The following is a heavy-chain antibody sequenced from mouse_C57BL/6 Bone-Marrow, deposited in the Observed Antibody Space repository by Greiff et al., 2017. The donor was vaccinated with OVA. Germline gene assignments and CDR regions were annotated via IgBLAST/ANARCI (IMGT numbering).Heavy chain of an antibody. D-gene: IGHD1-1*01. J-gene: IGHJ3*01. CDR1: GYTFTSYW. CDR3: AIGYYGSSYGFAY. Sequence: QVQLQQPGAELVKPGASVKGSCKASGYTFTSYWMHWVKQRPGQGLEWIGRIHPSDSDTNYNQKFKGKATLTVDKSSSTAYMQLSSVTSEDSAVYYCAIGYYGSSYGFAYWGKGTLVTVSA. CDR2: IHPSDSDT. V-gene: IGHV1-74*01.